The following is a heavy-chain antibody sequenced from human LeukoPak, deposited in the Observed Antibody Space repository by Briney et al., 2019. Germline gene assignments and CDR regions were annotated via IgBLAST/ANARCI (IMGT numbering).Heavy chain of an antibody. Sequence: GASVKVSCKASGYTFTSYDINWVRQATGQGLEWMGWMNPNSGNTGYAQKFQGRVTMTRNTSISTAYMELSSLRSEDTAVYYCARGVVPAATYYYYYMDVWGEGTTVTVSS. CDR1: GYTFTSYD. J-gene: IGHJ6*03. CDR3: ARGVVPAATYYYYYMDV. CDR2: MNPNSGNT. D-gene: IGHD2-2*01. V-gene: IGHV1-8*01.